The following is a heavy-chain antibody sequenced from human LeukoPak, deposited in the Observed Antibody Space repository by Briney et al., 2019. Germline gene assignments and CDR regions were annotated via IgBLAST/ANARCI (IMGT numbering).Heavy chain of an antibody. CDR1: GFTFSSYS. CDR3: ARGEYSSSPGYFDY. J-gene: IGHJ4*02. D-gene: IGHD6-6*01. Sequence: PGGSLRLSCAASGFTFSSYSMNWVRQAPGKGLEWVSYISGSSSTIYYADSVKGRFTISRDSAKNSLYLQMNSLRAEDTAVYYCARGEYSSSPGYFDYWGQGTLVTVSS. CDR2: ISGSSSTI. V-gene: IGHV3-48*01.